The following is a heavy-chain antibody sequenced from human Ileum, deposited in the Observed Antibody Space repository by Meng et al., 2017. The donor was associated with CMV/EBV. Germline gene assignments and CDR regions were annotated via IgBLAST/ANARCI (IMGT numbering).Heavy chain of an antibody. D-gene: IGHD1-26*01. V-gene: IGHV4-4*07. CDR2: VYSSGST. Sequence: QVRGDGPVLVKPSETLSLICSVPGGSISGYHWNWIRQAAGKGLEWIWRVYSSGSTNFNPSLKSRLTMSVDTSTNQVSLDLSSVTAADTAVYYCARSDYSGNYFALDYWGPGSLVTVSS. CDR1: GGSISGYH. CDR3: ARSDYSGNYFALDY. J-gene: IGHJ4*02.